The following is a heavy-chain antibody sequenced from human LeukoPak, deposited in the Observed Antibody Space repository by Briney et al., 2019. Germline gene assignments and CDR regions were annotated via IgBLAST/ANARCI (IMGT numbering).Heavy chain of an antibody. V-gene: IGHV3-9*01. CDR2: ISWNSGSI. Sequence: GRSLRLSCAASGFTFGDYAMHWVRQAPGKGLEWVSGISWNSGSIGYADSVKGRFTISRDNAKNSLYLQMNSLRAEDTALYYCAKGLVGATQYAFDIWGQGTMVTVSS. D-gene: IGHD1-26*01. CDR3: AKGLVGATQYAFDI. J-gene: IGHJ3*02. CDR1: GFTFGDYA.